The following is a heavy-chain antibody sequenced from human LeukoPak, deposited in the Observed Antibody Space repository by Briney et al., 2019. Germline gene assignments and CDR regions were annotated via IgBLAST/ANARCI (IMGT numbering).Heavy chain of an antibody. V-gene: IGHV3-23*01. D-gene: IGHD4-17*01. CDR1: GFTFSSYA. CDR2: ISGSGGST. Sequence: GGSLRLSCAASGFTFSSYAMSWVRQAPGKGLEWVSAISGSGGSTYYADSVKGRFTISRDNSKNTLFLQMNSLRVEDTAIYYCAKLVSGTTVTYYFDHWGQGTLVTVSS. CDR3: AKLVSGTTVTYYFDH. J-gene: IGHJ4*02.